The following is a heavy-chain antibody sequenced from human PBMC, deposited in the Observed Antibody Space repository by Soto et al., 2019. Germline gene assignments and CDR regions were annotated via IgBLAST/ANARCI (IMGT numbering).Heavy chain of an antibody. V-gene: IGHV3-30-3*01. D-gene: IGHD2-15*01. CDR2: ISYDGSNK. CDR1: GFTFSSYA. Sequence: QVQLVESGGGVVQPGRSLRLSCAASGFTFSSYAMHWVRQAPGKGLEWVAVISYDGSNKYYADSVKGRFTISRDNSKNTLYLQMNSLRAEDTAVYYCARGHYCSGGSCYRGRYYYGMDVW. CDR3: ARGHYCSGGSCYRGRYYYGMDV. J-gene: IGHJ6*01.